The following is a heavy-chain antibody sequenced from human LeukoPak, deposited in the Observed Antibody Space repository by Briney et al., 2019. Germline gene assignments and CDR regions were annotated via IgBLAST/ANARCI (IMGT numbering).Heavy chain of an antibody. D-gene: IGHD2-8*01. V-gene: IGHV1-2*02. CDR3: ARVPGYCTSGVCYTFDY. CDR2: INPNSGGT. J-gene: IGHJ4*02. CDR1: GYTFTGYY. Sequence: ASVKVSCKASGYTFTGYYMHWVRQAPGQGLEWMGWINPNSGGTNYAQKFQGRVTMTRDTPISTAYMELSRLRSDDTAVYYCARVPGYCTSGVCYTFDYWGQGTLVTVSS.